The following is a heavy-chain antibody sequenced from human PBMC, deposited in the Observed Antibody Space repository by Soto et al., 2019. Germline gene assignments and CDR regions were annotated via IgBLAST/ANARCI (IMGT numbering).Heavy chain of an antibody. CDR2: ISSTTNYI. V-gene: IGHV3-21*06. CDR3: ARESEDLTSNFDY. J-gene: IGHJ4*02. CDR1: GFTFTRYS. Sequence: GGSLRLSCAAPGFTFTRYSMNWVRQAPGKGLEWVSSISSTTNYIYYGGSMKGRFTISRDNAKNSLYLEMNSLRAEDTAVYYCARESEDLTSNFDYWGQGTLVTVSS.